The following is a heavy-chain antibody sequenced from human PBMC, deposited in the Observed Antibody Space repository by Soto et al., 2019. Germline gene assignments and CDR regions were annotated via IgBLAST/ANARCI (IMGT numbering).Heavy chain of an antibody. CDR1: GGSFSGYY. V-gene: IGHV4-34*01. CDR3: ARVHRYYDFWSGYSYGDYFDY. D-gene: IGHD3-3*01. Sequence: PSETLSLTCAVYGGSFSGYYWSWIRQPPGKGLEWIGEINHSGSTNYNPSLKSRVTISVDTSKNQFSLKLSSVTAADTAVYYCARVHRYYDFWSGYSYGDYFDYWGQGTLVTVSS. J-gene: IGHJ4*02. CDR2: INHSGST.